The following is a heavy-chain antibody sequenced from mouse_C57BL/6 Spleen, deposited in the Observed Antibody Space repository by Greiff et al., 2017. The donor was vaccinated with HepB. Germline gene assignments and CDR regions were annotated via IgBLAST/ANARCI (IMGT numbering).Heavy chain of an antibody. CDR3: TTRNWDGFAY. Sequence: EVKLQQSGAELVRPGASVKLSCTASGFNIKDDYMHWVKQRPEQGLEWIGWIDPENGDTEYASKFQGKATITADTSSNTAYLQLSSLTSEDTAVYYCTTRNWDGFAYWGQGTLVTVSA. D-gene: IGHD4-1*01. CDR2: IDPENGDT. V-gene: IGHV14-4*01. CDR1: GFNIKDDY. J-gene: IGHJ3*01.